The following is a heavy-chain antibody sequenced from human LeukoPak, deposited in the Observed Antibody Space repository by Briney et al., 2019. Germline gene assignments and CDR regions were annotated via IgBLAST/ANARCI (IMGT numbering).Heavy chain of an antibody. Sequence: GESLKISCKGSGYSFSSYWIGWVRQMPGKGLEWMGIIYPRDSITRYSPSFQGQVTISADKSISTPYLQWSSLKASDTAMYYCARRGDDSSGYYSLDSWGQGTLVTVSS. CDR3: ARRGDDSSGYYSLDS. D-gene: IGHD3-22*01. V-gene: IGHV5-51*01. J-gene: IGHJ4*02. CDR2: IYPRDSIT. CDR1: GYSFSSYW.